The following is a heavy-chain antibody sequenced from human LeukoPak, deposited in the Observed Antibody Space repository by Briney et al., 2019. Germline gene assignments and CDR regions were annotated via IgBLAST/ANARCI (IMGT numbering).Heavy chain of an antibody. J-gene: IGHJ4*02. CDR3: ARRRLGIAAAGSFDY. CDR2: INHSGST. CDR1: GGSFSGYY. V-gene: IGHV4-34*01. Sequence: SETLSLTCAVYGGSFSGYYWSWIRQPPGKGLEWIGEINHSGSTNCNPSLKSRVTISVDTSKNQFSLKLSSVTAADTAVYYCARRRLGIAAAGSFDYWGQGTLVTVSS. D-gene: IGHD6-13*01.